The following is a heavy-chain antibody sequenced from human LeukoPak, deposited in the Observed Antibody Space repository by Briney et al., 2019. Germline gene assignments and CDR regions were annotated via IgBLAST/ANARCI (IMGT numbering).Heavy chain of an antibody. CDR2: IYYSGST. D-gene: IGHD3-22*01. CDR3: TRGSIAYYYMDV. V-gene: IGHV4-59*01. CDR1: GGSISSYY. J-gene: IGHJ6*03. Sequence: SETLSLTCTVSGGSISSYYWSWIRQPPGKGREWIGNIYYSGSTNYNPSLKSRVTISVDTSKNQFSLKLSSVNGADTAVYYCTRGSIAYYYMDVWGKGTTVTISS.